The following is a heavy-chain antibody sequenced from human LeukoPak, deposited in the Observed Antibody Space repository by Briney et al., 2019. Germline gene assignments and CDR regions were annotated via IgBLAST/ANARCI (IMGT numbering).Heavy chain of an antibody. V-gene: IGHV3-23*01. Sequence: GGSLRLSCVASGLTLSNYGMSWVRQAPGKGLEWVSGISESGGSTNYADSVKGRFIISRDNSKNTVYLQMNSLRAEGTAVYFCAKRDIVIRGFLIGSHKEAYYFDYWGQGILVTVSS. CDR3: AKRDIVIRGFLIGSHKEAYYFDY. CDR1: GLTLSNYG. J-gene: IGHJ4*02. D-gene: IGHD3-10*01. CDR2: ISESGGST.